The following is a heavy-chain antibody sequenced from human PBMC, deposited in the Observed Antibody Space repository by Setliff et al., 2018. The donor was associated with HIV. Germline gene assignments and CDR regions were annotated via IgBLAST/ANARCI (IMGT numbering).Heavy chain of an antibody. CDR1: GSTFTSYA. CDR2: TIPIFSTS. V-gene: IGHV1-69*13. D-gene: IGHD3-22*01. Sequence: SVKVSCKASGSTFTSYAINWVRQAPGQGLEWMGGTIPIFSTSNYAQRFQGRVTITADESTSTAYMELYELRSEDTAMYYCTRGRGMIGALVYWGQGTLVTVSS. CDR3: TRGRGMIGALVY. J-gene: IGHJ4*02.